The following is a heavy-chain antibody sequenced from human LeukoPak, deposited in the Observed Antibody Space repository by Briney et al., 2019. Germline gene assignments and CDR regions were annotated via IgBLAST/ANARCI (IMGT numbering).Heavy chain of an antibody. V-gene: IGHV3-30*02. CDR2: IRYDGSNK. J-gene: IGHJ4*02. D-gene: IGHD6-13*01. Sequence: GGSLRLSCAASGFTFSSYGMHWVRQAPGKGLEWVAFIRYDGSNKYYADSVKGRFTISRDNSKNTLYLQMNSLRAEDTAVYYCAKDQQQLVPLYFDYWGQGTPVTVSS. CDR1: GFTFSSYG. CDR3: AKDQQQLVPLYFDY.